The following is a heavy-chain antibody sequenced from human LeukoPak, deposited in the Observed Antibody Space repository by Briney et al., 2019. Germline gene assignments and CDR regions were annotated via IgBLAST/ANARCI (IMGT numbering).Heavy chain of an antibody. D-gene: IGHD1-26*01. CDR3: AKTKGATHAPADY. V-gene: IGHV3-23*01. Sequence: GVPLRLSCTASVFTLSSYAMSCLRQSPGKALEWGSAISGSGGSTYYAHCVKCRFTISRDNSKNTLYLQMNSLRAEDTAVYYCAKTKGATHAPADYWGQGTLVTVSS. J-gene: IGHJ4*02. CDR2: ISGSGGST. CDR1: VFTLSSYA.